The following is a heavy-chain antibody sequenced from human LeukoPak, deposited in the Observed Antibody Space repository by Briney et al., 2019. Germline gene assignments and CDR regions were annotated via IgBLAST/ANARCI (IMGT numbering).Heavy chain of an antibody. J-gene: IGHJ5*02. D-gene: IGHD3-22*01. CDR1: GGSISSYY. V-gene: IGHV4-59*01. Sequence: KPSETLSLTCTVSGGSISSYYWSWIRQPPGKGLEWIGYIYYSGSTNYNPSPKSRVTISVDTSKNQFSLKLSSVTAADTAVYYCARDRGSYYYDSSGFDPWGQGTLVTVSS. CDR3: ARDRGSYYYDSSGFDP. CDR2: IYYSGST.